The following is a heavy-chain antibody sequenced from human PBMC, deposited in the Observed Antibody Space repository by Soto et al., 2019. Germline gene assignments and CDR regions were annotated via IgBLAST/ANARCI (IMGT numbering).Heavy chain of an antibody. CDR1: GFTFSSYA. CDR2: ISYDGSNK. D-gene: IGHD4-17*01. J-gene: IGHJ6*02. Sequence: QVQLVESGGGVVQPGRSLRLSCAASGFTFSSYAMHWVRQAPGKGLEWVAVISYDGSNKYYADSVKGRFTISRDNSKNTLYLQMNSLIAEDTAVYYCARNGDYMVAYYYGVDVWGQGTTVTVSS. V-gene: IGHV3-30-3*01. CDR3: ARNGDYMVAYYYGVDV.